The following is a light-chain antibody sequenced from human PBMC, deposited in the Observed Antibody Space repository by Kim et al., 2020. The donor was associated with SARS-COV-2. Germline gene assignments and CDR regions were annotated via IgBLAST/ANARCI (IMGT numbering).Light chain of an antibody. CDR1: QSISTW. CDR2: KAS. CDR3: QQYDSYLWT. Sequence: DIQMTQSPSTLPASLGDRITITCRASQSISTWLAWYQQKPGKAPKLLIYKASNLQSGVPSRFSGSGSGTEFTLTISNLQPDDFATYYFQQYDSYLWTFGQGTKVDIK. V-gene: IGKV1-5*03. J-gene: IGKJ1*01.